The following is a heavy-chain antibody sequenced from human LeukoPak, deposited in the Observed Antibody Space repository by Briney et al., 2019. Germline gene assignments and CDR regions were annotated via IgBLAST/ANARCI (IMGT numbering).Heavy chain of an antibody. CDR2: VNPSGGST. CDR1: GYTFTNYH. V-gene: IGHV1-46*01. Sequence: GASVKVSSKASGYTFTNYHMHWVRQAPGQGPEWMGIVNPSGGSTAYAQQFQGRVTMASDTSTSTVYMELSSLTSEDTAIYYCARDCGVALYHFDYWGQGTLVTVSS. J-gene: IGHJ4*02. D-gene: IGHD2-15*01. CDR3: ARDCGVALYHFDY.